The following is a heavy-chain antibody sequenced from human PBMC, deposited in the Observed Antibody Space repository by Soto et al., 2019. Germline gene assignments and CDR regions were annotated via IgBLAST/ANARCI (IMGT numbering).Heavy chain of an antibody. CDR3: VCFECGRTAVVTAMEANGY. CDR1: GFTFSNYW. V-gene: IGHV3-74*01. D-gene: IGHD2-21*02. Sequence: GGSLRLSCAASGFTFSNYWMHCVRQIPGKGLVWVSRINSDETITSYADSVKGRFTISRDNAKNTLYLQMRSLRVEDTALYYCVCFECGRTAVVTAMEANGYWGQGTLVTVSS. CDR2: INSDETIT. J-gene: IGHJ4*02.